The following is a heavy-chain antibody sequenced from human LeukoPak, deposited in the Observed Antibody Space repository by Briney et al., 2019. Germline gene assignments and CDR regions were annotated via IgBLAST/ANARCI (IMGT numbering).Heavy chain of an antibody. J-gene: IGHJ3*02. CDR2: MNPNSGNT. V-gene: IGHV1-8*01. CDR1: GYTFTSYD. Sequence: ASVKVSCKASGYTFTSYDINWVRQATGQGLEWMGWMNPNSGNTGYAQKFHGRVTMTRNTSISTAYMELSSLRSEDTAVYYCARVKQWLEPDAFDIWGQGTMVTVSS. D-gene: IGHD6-19*01. CDR3: ARVKQWLEPDAFDI.